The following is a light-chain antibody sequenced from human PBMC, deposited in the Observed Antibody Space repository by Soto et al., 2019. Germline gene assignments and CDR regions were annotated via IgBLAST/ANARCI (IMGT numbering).Light chain of an antibody. V-gene: IGLV2-8*01. CDR3: SSYAGNNNLV. CDR2: EVS. J-gene: IGLJ2*01. Sequence: QSALTQPPSASGSPGQSVTISCTGTSNDVGGYTYVSWYQQHPGKAPKLMIYEVSKRPSGVPDRFSASESGNTATLTVSGLQAEDEADYYCSSYAGNNNLVFGGGTKLTVL. CDR1: SNDVGGYTY.